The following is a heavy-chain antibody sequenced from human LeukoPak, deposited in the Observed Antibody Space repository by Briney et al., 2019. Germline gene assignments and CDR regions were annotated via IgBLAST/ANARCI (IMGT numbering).Heavy chain of an antibody. J-gene: IGHJ4*02. CDR2: INPNSGGT. D-gene: IGHD6-13*01. Sequence: VASVTVSCKASGYTFTVYYMHWVRQAPGQGLEWMGRINPNSGGTNYAQKFQGRVTITRDTSASTAYMELSSLRSEDTAVYYCARDQSSSSWFHFDYWGQGAPVTVSS. CDR1: GYTFTVYY. CDR3: ARDQSSSSWFHFDY. V-gene: IGHV1-2*06.